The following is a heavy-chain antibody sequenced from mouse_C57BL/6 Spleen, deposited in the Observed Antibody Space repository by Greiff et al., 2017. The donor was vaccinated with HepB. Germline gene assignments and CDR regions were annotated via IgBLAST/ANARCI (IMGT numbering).Heavy chain of an antibody. J-gene: IGHJ1*03. D-gene: IGHD1-1*01. CDR3: TSPRNYYGSSPWYFDV. CDR2: IDPETGGT. Sequence: QVHVKQSGAELVRPGASVTLSCKASGYTFTDYEMHWVKQTPVHGLEWIGAIDPETGGTAYNQKFKGKAILTADKSSSTAYMELRSLTSEDSAVYYCTSPRNYYGSSPWYFDVWGTGTTVTVSS. V-gene: IGHV1-15*01. CDR1: GYTFTDYE.